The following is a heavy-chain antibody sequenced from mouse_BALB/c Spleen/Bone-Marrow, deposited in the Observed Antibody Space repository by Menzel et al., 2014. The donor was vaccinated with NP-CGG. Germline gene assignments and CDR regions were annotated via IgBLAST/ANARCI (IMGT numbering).Heavy chain of an antibody. Sequence: EVMLVESGPALVKPGASMEISCKASGYSFTGYTMNWVKQSHGKNLEWIGLINPYNGGTSYNQKFKGKATLTVDKSSSTAYMELLSLTSEDSAVYYCARFGADGYPRFAYWGQGTLVTVSA. D-gene: IGHD2-3*01. CDR3: ARFGADGYPRFAY. V-gene: IGHV1-18*01. J-gene: IGHJ3*01. CDR1: GYSFTGYT. CDR2: INPYNGGT.